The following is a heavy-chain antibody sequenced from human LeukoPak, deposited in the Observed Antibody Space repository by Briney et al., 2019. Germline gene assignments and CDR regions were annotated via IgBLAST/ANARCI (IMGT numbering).Heavy chain of an antibody. CDR1: GYTFTDYY. D-gene: IGHD3-22*01. V-gene: IGHV1-2*04. Sequence: ASVKVSCTASGYTFTDYYMHWVRQAPGQGLEWMGWINPNSGGTHYPQKFQGWVTMTRDTSISTAYMEMSRLTSDDTAVFYCARGGPYYDSSRANDLNYWGQGTLVTVSS. J-gene: IGHJ4*02. CDR3: ARGGPYYDSSRANDLNY. CDR2: INPNSGGT.